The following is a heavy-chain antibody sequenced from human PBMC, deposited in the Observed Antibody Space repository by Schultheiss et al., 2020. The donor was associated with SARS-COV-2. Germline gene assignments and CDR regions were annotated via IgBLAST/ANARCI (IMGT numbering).Heavy chain of an antibody. J-gene: IGHJ4*02. CDR2: IYYSGST. Sequence: SETLSLTCAVSGDSISSGGYYWSWIRQHPGKGLEWIGYIYYSGSTYYNPSLKSRVTISVDTSKNQFSLKLSSVTAADTAVYYCARHLAYSGSYFGYWGQGTLVTVSS. D-gene: IGHD1-26*01. V-gene: IGHV4-31*11. CDR1: GDSISSGGYY. CDR3: ARHLAYSGSYFGY.